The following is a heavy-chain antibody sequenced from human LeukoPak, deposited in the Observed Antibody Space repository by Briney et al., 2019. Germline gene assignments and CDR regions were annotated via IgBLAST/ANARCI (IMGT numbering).Heavy chain of an antibody. V-gene: IGHV4-59*01. CDR3: ARSHGGWFDS. CDR2: ISYSRTT. J-gene: IGHJ5*01. Sequence: PSETLSLTCPVSGGSISNFYWTWIRQSPGKGLEWIGYISYSRTTKYSPSLKSRVTMSLDTSKYQFSLKLNSVTAADTAVYYCARSHGGWFDSWGQGTLVTVSS. CDR1: GGSISNFY. D-gene: IGHD4-23*01.